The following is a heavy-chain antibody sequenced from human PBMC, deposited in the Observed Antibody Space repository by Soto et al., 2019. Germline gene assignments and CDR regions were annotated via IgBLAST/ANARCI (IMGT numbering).Heavy chain of an antibody. CDR2: VSYDGSFK. D-gene: IGHD2-2*01. Sequence: QVQLVESGGGVVQPGGSLRLSCEASGFTFSKFGIHWVRQAPGKGLEWVAVVSYDGSFKYYADSVKGRFTISRDNSKNTLYQQMNSLRPEDTALYYCAKYSDQLLFDYYYYGMDAWGQGTTVTVSS. CDR3: AKYSDQLLFDYYYYGMDA. CDR1: GFTFSKFG. J-gene: IGHJ6*02. V-gene: IGHV3-30*18.